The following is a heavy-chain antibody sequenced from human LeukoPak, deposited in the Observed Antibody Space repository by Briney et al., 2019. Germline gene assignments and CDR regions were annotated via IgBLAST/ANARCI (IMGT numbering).Heavy chain of an antibody. CDR2: IYTSGST. Sequence: SETLSLTCTVSGGSISSYYWSWIRQPAGKGLEWIGRIYTSGSTNYNPSLKSRVTMSVDTSKNQFSLKLSSVTAADTAVYYCARSYDYYDSSGYWGDAFDIWGQGTMSPSLQ. D-gene: IGHD3-22*01. CDR3: ARSYDYYDSSGYWGDAFDI. J-gene: IGHJ3*02. V-gene: IGHV4-4*07. CDR1: GGSISSYY.